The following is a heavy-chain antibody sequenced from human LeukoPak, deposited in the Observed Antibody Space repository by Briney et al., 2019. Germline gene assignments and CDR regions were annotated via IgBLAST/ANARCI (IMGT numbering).Heavy chain of an antibody. V-gene: IGHV3-48*01. CDR1: GFTFSTYS. J-gene: IGHJ4*02. D-gene: IGHD2-15*01. Sequence: GGSLRLSCAASGFTFSTYSMNWVRQAPGKGLEWVSYISSSGGGSTIYYADSVKGRFTISRDNSKDTLYLQMNSLRAADTAIYYCAKGTLRSCSGASCYPLDYWGQGTLVTVSS. CDR2: ISSSGGGSTI. CDR3: AKGTLRSCSGASCYPLDY.